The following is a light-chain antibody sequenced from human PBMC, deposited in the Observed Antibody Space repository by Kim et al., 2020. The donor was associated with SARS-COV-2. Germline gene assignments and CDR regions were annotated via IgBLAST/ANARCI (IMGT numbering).Light chain of an antibody. Sequence: SYELTQPLSVSVALGQTANITCGGNRIGSKNVHWYQQKAGQAPVLVIFRDTNRAPGIPERFSASKSGNTATLTISRTQGGDEADFYCQVRDTSTWLFGGGTQLTVL. J-gene: IGLJ3*02. CDR1: RIGSKN. V-gene: IGLV3-9*01. CDR2: RDT. CDR3: QVRDTSTWL.